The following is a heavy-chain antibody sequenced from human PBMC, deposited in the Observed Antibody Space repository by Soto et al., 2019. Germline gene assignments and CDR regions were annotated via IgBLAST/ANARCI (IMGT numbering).Heavy chain of an antibody. J-gene: IGHJ4*02. CDR1: GGTFSSYA. CDR2: IIPIFGTA. V-gene: IGHV1-69*13. CDR3: ARDTVYSSPFLSVERYFDY. Sequence: ASVKVSCKASGGTFSSYAISWVRQAPGQGLEWMGGIIPIFGTANYAQKFQGRVTITADESTSTAYMELSSLRSEDTAVYYCARDTVYSSPFLSVERYFDYWGQGTLVTV. D-gene: IGHD6-19*01.